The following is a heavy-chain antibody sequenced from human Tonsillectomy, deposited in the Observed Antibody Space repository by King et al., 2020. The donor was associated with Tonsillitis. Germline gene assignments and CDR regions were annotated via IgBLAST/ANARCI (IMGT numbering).Heavy chain of an antibody. D-gene: IGHD3/OR15-3a*01. CDR3: ASVALRGTGSCFDS. V-gene: IGHV3-74*01. J-gene: IGHJ5*01. Sequence: SMHWVRQAPGKGLVWVSRINSYGSSTSYADSVKGRFTISRDNAKNTLYLQLNMLRAEDTAVSYCASVALRGTGSCFDSWGQGTLVTVSS. CDR2: INSYGSST. CDR1: S.